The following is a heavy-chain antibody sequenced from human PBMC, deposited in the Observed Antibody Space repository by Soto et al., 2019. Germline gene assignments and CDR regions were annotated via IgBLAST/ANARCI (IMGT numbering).Heavy chain of an antibody. J-gene: IGHJ5*02. CDR3: ARHPERIAEIGWFDP. CDR2: ISSSRSTI. V-gene: IGHV3-48*01. Sequence: EVQLVESGGGLVQPGGSLRLSCAASGFTFSSYSMNWVRQAPGKGLGWVSYISSSRSTIYYADSVKGRFTISRDNAKNSLYLQMNSLRAEDTAVYYCARHPERIAEIGWFDPWGQGTLVTVSS. CDR1: GFTFSSYS. D-gene: IGHD6-13*01.